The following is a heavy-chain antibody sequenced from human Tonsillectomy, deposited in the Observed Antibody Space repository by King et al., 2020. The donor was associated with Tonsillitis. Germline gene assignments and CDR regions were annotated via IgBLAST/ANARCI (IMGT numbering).Heavy chain of an antibody. CDR3: AREVWMATTYWYFDL. Sequence: VQLVESGGGVVQPGRSLRLSCAASGFTFSSYGMHWVRQAPGKGLEWVAVIWYDGSNKYYADSVKGRFTISRDNSKNTLYLQMNSLRAEDTAVYYWAREVWMATTYWYFDLWGRGTLVTVSS. V-gene: IGHV3-33*08. CDR2: IWYDGSNK. D-gene: IGHD5-24*01. J-gene: IGHJ2*01. CDR1: GFTFSSYG.